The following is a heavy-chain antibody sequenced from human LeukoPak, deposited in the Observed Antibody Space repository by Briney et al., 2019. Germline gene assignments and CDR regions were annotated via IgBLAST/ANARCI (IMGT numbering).Heavy chain of an antibody. CDR3: ARLMTTVTPRWFDP. V-gene: IGHV1-2*02. CDR1: GYTFTGYY. J-gene: IGHJ5*02. CDR2: INPNSGGT. Sequence: GASVKVSCKASGYTFTGYYMHWVRQAPGQGLEWMGWINPNSGGTNYAQKFQGRVTMTRDTSISTAYMELSRLRSDDTAVYYCARLMTTVTPRWFDPWGQGTLVTVSS. D-gene: IGHD4-11*01.